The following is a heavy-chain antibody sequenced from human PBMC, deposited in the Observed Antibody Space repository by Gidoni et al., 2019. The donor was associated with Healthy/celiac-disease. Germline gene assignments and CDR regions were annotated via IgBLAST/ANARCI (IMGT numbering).Heavy chain of an antibody. CDR2: IYGGGST. CDR1: GSTVSCNY. Sequence: EVQLVESRGGLVQPGGFLRRSCAASGSTVSCNYMSWVRQAQGKGLEWVSVIYGGGSTYYADSVKGRFTISRDNSKCTLYLQMNSLRAEDTAVYYCARGDEYYPDAFDIWGQGTMVTVSS. CDR3: ARGDEYYPDAFDI. V-gene: IGHV3-66*01. J-gene: IGHJ3*02. D-gene: IGHD3-10*01.